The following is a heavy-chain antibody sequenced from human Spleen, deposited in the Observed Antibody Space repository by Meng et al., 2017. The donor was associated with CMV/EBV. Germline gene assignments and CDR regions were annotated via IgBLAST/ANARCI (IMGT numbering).Heavy chain of an antibody. Sequence: ASVKVSCKASGYTFTGYYIHWVRQAPGQGLEWMGWINPNNGGTKYAQKFQGRVTMTRDTSIGTAYMELSRLRSDDTAVYYCARVRTEYYGMDVWGQGTTVTVSS. J-gene: IGHJ6*02. CDR1: GYTFTGYY. CDR3: ARVRTEYYGMDV. CDR2: INPNNGGT. V-gene: IGHV1-2*02.